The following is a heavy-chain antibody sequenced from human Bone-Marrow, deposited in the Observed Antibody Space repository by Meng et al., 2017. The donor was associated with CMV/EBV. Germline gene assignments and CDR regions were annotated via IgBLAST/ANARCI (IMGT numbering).Heavy chain of an antibody. Sequence: GESLKISCAASGFTFSDYYMSWIRQAPGKGLEWVSYISSSGSTIYYADSVKGRFTISRDNAKNSLYLQMNSLRAEDTAVYYCARDAYYYDSSGYYGYWGQGTLVTGSS. J-gene: IGHJ4*02. CDR2: ISSSGSTI. CDR3: ARDAYYYDSSGYYGY. CDR1: GFTFSDYY. D-gene: IGHD3-22*01. V-gene: IGHV3-11*04.